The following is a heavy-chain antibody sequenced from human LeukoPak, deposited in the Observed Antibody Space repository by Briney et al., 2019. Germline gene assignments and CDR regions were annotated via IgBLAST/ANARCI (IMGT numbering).Heavy chain of an antibody. CDR3: ASSITMVRGVDY. CDR1: GFAFSSYA. J-gene: IGHJ4*02. Sequence: GGSLRLSCAASGFAFSSYAMSWVRQAPGKGLEWVSAISGSGGSTYYADSVKGRFAISRDNSKNTLYLQMNSLRAEDTAVYYCASSITMVRGVDYWGQGTLVTVSS. CDR2: ISGSGGST. D-gene: IGHD3-10*01. V-gene: IGHV3-23*01.